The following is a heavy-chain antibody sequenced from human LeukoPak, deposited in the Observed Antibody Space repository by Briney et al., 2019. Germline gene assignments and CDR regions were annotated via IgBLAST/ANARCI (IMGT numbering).Heavy chain of an antibody. V-gene: IGHV4/OR15-8*01. D-gene: IGHD2-2*02. J-gene: IGHJ6*02. CDR2: IYHNGTP. Sequence: TSETLSLTCGVSVGSISSGNWWSWVRHPPRKGLEWSGEIYHNGTPNYNPSLKSRVTISADTFKNHFSLKLTSVTAADTAVYYCATAPILRGEGGEHYKYGMDVWGQGTTVIVSS. CDR3: ATAPILRGEGGEHYKYGMDV. CDR1: VGSISSGNW.